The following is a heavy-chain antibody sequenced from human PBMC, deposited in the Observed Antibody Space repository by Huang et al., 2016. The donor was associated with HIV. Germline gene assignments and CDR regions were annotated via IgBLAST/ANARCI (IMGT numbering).Heavy chain of an antibody. CDR2: ITGSGGSI. D-gene: IGHD6-19*01. V-gene: IGHV3-23*01. J-gene: IGHJ4*02. CDR3: AKDTYNSGWFDY. CDR1: GFPFSSNA. Sequence: EVQLLESGGGLVQPGGSLRLSCVASGFPFSSNAMSWVRQAPGKGLEWVSAITGSGGSIYYADSMKGRCTISRDNAKKTLYLQMNSLRAEDTAVYYCAKDTYNSGWFDYWGQGTLVTVSS.